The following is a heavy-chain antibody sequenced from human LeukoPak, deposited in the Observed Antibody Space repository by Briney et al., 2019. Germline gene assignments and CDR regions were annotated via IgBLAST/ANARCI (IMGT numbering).Heavy chain of an antibody. D-gene: IGHD3-9*01. Sequence: SETLSLTCTVSGGSISSSSYYWGWIRQPPGKGLEWIGSIYYSGSTCYNPSLKSRVTISVDTSKNQFSLKLSSVTAADTAVYYCARDNYDILTGYYRGWFDPWGQGTLVTVSS. J-gene: IGHJ5*02. CDR3: ARDNYDILTGYYRGWFDP. CDR1: GGSISSSSYY. CDR2: IYYSGST. V-gene: IGHV4-39*07.